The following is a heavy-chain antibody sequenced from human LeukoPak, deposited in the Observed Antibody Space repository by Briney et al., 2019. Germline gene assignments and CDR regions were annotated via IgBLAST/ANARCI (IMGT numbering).Heavy chain of an antibody. V-gene: IGHV4-34*01. J-gene: IGHJ5*02. CDR1: GGSFSGYY. D-gene: IGHD3-22*01. CDR3: ARGLNYYDSSGYYYSWFDP. CDR2: INHSGST. Sequence: PSETLSLTCAVYGGSFSGYYWSWIRQPPGKGLEWIGEINHSGSTNYNPSLKSRVTISVDTSKNQFSLKLSSVTAADTAVYYCARGLNYYDSSGYYYSWFDPWGQGTLVTVSS.